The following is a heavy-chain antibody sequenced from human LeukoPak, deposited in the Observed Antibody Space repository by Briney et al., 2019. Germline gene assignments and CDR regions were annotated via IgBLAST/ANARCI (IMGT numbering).Heavy chain of an antibody. V-gene: IGHV1-24*01. Sequence: SMHXVRQAPGXGLXWMGGFDPEDGETIYAQKFQGRVTMTEDTSTDTAYMELSSLRSEDTAVYYCATDHYDYVWGSYRLFDYWGQGTLVTVSS. D-gene: IGHD3-16*02. J-gene: IGHJ4*02. CDR3: ATDHYDYVWGSYRLFDY. CDR1: S. CDR2: FDPEDGET.